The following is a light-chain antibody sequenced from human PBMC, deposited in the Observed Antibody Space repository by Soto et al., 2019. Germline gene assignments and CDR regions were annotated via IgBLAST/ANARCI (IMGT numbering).Light chain of an antibody. Sequence: DIQMTQSPSTLSASVGDRVTITCRASQSISSWLAWYQQKPGKAPKLLIYKASSLESGVPSRFSGSGSGTEFTLTISSLQPDDFATYYCKHYNSYSEAFGQGIKVEIX. CDR3: KHYNSYSEA. CDR1: QSISSW. V-gene: IGKV1-5*03. J-gene: IGKJ1*01. CDR2: KAS.